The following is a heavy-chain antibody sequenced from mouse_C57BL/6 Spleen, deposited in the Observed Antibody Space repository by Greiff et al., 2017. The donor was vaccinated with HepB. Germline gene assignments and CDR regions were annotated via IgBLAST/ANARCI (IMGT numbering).Heavy chain of an antibody. CDR1: GYTFTSYW. Sequence: QVQLQQSGAELVRPGSSVKLSCKASGYTFTSYWMHWVKQRPIQGLEWIGNIDPSDSETHYNQKFKDKATLTVDKSSSTAYMQLSSLTSEDSAVYYCARSQDTIYYYGSSSLFYAMDYWGQGTSVTVSS. J-gene: IGHJ4*01. V-gene: IGHV1-52*01. CDR3: ARSQDTIYYYGSSSLFYAMDY. D-gene: IGHD1-1*01. CDR2: IDPSDSET.